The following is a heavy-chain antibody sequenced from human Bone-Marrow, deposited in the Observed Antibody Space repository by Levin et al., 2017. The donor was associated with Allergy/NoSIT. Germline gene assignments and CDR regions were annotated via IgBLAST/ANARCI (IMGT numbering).Heavy chain of an antibody. J-gene: IGHJ4*02. D-gene: IGHD3-16*02. V-gene: IGHV3-23*01. CDR3: AKGGTYPTCPDF. CDR2: IPANSGNI. Sequence: QSGGSLRLSCAASGFTFGTYLLNWVRQAPGKGLEWVASIPANSGNIKYADSVRGRFTISRDNSKNTVYLQMNGLRADDTAVYFCAKGGTYPTCPDFWGQGTLVTVSS. CDR1: GFTFGTYL.